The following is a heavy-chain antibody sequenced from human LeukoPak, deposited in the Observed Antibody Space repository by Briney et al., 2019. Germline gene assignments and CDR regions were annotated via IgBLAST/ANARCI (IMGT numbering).Heavy chain of an antibody. CDR1: GFTFSSYA. J-gene: IGHJ4*02. V-gene: IGHV3-30-3*01. Sequence: RRSLRLSCAASGFTFSSYAMHWVRQAPGKGLEWVAVISYDGSNKYYADSVKGRFTISRDNSKNTLYLQMNSLRAEDTAVYYCSRPRWAAAGTRGVVLDYWGQGTLVTVSS. CDR2: ISYDGSNK. CDR3: SRPRWAAAGTRGVVLDY. D-gene: IGHD6-13*01.